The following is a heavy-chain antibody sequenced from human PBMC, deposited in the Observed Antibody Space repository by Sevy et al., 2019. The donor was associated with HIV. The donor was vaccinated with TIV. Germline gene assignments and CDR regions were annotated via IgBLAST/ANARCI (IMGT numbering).Heavy chain of an antibody. CDR1: GFTVSSSY. D-gene: IGHD6-6*01. J-gene: IGHJ3*02. Sequence: GGSLRLSCAASGFTVSSSYMSWVRQAPGKGLEWVSVIYSGGSTYYADSVKGRFTSSRDNSKNPLYFHMNSLRAEDTAMYYCARDYGSSVFDIWGQGTMVTVSS. V-gene: IGHV3-53*01. CDR3: ARDYGSSVFDI. CDR2: IYSGGST.